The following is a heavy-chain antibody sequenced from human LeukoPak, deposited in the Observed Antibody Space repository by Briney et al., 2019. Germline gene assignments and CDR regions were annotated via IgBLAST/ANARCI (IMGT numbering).Heavy chain of an antibody. CDR3: ASSKVVVIAMFDY. V-gene: IGHV1-69*05. CDR1: GDTFSSYA. D-gene: IGHD2-21*01. Sequence: SVKVSCKASGDTFSSYAISWVRQAPGQGLEWMGGIIPIFGTANYAQKFQGRVTITTDESTSTAYMELSSLRSEDTAVYYCASSKVVVIAMFDYWGQGTLVTVSS. J-gene: IGHJ4*02. CDR2: IIPIFGTA.